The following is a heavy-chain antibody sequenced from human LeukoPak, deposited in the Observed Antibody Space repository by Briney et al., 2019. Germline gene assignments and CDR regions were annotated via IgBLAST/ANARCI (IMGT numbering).Heavy chain of an antibody. CDR2: IIPILGIA. CDR1: GGTFSSYA. Sequence: GSSVKVSCKASGGTFSSYAISWVRQAPGQGLGWMGRIIPILGIANYAQKFQGRVTITADKSTSTAYMELSSLRSEDTAVYYCARAVAIRPCDIWGQGTMVTVSS. V-gene: IGHV1-69*04. J-gene: IGHJ3*02. CDR3: ARAVAIRPCDI. D-gene: IGHD2-21*01.